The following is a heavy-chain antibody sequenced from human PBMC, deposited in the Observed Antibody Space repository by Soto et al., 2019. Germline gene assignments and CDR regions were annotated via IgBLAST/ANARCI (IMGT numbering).Heavy chain of an antibody. V-gene: IGHV4-34*01. CDR2: VHHTGTS. D-gene: IGHD6-13*01. CDR3: ARRKDSSRYFYGMDV. J-gene: IGHJ6*02. Sequence: WTWLRQSPGGGLEWLAEVHHTGTSYYNPSLKSRLAVSVDTSRNQFSLNLTSLTAADTATYYCARRKDSSRYFYGMDVWGQGTTVVVS.